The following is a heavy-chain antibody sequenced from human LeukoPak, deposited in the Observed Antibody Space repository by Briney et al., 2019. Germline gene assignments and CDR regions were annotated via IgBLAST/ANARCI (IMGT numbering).Heavy chain of an antibody. V-gene: IGHV3-30-3*01. CDR3: AREGYRDSRIPYYGMDV. J-gene: IGHJ6*02. D-gene: IGHD4-17*01. CDR2: ISYDGSNK. CDR1: GFTFSSYA. Sequence: GRSLRLSCAASGFTFSSYAMHWVRQAPGKGLEWVAVISYDGSNKYYADSVKGRFTISRDNSKNTLYLQMNSLRAEDTAVYYCAREGYRDSRIPYYGMDVWGQGTTVTVSS.